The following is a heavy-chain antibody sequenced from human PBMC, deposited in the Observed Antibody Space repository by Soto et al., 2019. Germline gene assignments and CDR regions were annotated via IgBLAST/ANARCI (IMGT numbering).Heavy chain of an antibody. D-gene: IGHD2-15*01. V-gene: IGHV4-59*08. Sequence: SETLSLTCTVSGGSISSYYWSWIRQPPGKGLEWIGYIYYSGSTNYNPSLKSRVTISVDTSKNQFSLKLSSVTAADTAVYYCATTEYCSGGSCYSTFDYWGQGTLVTVSS. CDR2: IYYSGST. CDR1: GGSISSYY. J-gene: IGHJ4*02. CDR3: ATTEYCSGGSCYSTFDY.